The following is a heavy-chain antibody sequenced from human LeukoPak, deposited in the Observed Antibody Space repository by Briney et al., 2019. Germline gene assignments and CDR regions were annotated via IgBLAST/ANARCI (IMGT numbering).Heavy chain of an antibody. CDR3: TREVSGSLYFDY. Sequence: GGSLRLSCAAFGIAFDKNAMTWVRHAPGKGLEWVSTISHSGDATHYADSVEGRFTISRDNAKNTVYLQMNSLRAEDTAVYYCTREVSGSLYFDYWGQGTLVTVSS. V-gene: IGHV3-23*01. D-gene: IGHD1-26*01. J-gene: IGHJ4*02. CDR2: ISHSGDAT. CDR1: GIAFDKNA.